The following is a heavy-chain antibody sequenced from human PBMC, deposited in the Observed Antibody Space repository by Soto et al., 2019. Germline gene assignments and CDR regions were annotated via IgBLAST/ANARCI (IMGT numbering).Heavy chain of an antibody. J-gene: IGHJ4*02. CDR2: IFWDNDK. Sequence: QITLKESGPTLVKPTQTLTLTCTFSGFSLSTSGVGVGWIRQPPGQALEWLAVIFWDNDKRYSPSLNSRLTITKHHSKNQEVLTMTNMDPVDTATYYCTHRQGGSVFWGQGTPVTVSS. V-gene: IGHV2-5*02. D-gene: IGHD3-16*01. CDR1: GFSLSTSGVG. CDR3: THRQGGSVF.